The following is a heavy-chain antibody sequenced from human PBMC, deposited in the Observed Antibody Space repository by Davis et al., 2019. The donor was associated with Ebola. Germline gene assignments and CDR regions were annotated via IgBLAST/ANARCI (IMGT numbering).Heavy chain of an antibody. Sequence: PSETLSLTCTVSGCSISSSSYYWGWIRQPPGKGLEWIGSIYYSGSTYYNPSLKSRVTISVDTSKNQFSLKLSSVTAADTAVYYCARKRQQLANWGQGTLVTVSS. J-gene: IGHJ4*02. CDR3: ARKRQQLAN. CDR2: IYYSGST. D-gene: IGHD6-13*01. CDR1: GCSISSSSYY. V-gene: IGHV4-39*01.